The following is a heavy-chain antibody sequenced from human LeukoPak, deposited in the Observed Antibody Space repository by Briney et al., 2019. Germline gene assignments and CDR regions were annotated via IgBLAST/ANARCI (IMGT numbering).Heavy chain of an antibody. J-gene: IGHJ4*02. Sequence: SGGSLRLSCAASGFTFSSYWMHWVRQAPGKGLVWVSRISDGGSTTTYADSVKGRFTISRDNAKNTLYLQMNGLGAEDTAVYYCSRSAYYDGSGNYYDYWGQGTLVTVSS. D-gene: IGHD3-22*01. CDR1: GFTFSSYW. CDR3: SRSAYYDGSGNYYDY. CDR2: ISDGGSTT. V-gene: IGHV3-74*01.